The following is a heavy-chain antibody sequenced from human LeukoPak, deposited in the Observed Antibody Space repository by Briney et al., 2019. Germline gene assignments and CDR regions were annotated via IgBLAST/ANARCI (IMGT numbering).Heavy chain of an antibody. D-gene: IGHD5-12*01. J-gene: IGHJ4*02. CDR1: GFTFSSYM. CDR2: IRGSGGST. V-gene: IGHV3-23*01. Sequence: GGSLRLSCAASGFTFSSYMLSWVRQAPGKGLEWVSTIRGSGGSTYYADSVKGRFTISRDNSKNTLYLQMNSLRAEDTAIYYCAKYMSGVAYSGYENWGQGTLVTVSS. CDR3: AKYMSGVAYSGYEN.